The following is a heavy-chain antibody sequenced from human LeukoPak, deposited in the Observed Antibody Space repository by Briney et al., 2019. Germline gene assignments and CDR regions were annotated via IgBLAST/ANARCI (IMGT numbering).Heavy chain of an antibody. J-gene: IGHJ5*02. V-gene: IGHV1-46*01. CDR1: GYTLTSYY. CDR2: INPSGGST. D-gene: IGHD1-26*01. Sequence: ASVKVSCKASGYTLTSYYMHWVRQAPGQGLEWMGIINPSGGSTSYAQKFQGRVTMTGDTSTSTVYMELSSLRSEDTAVYYCARHSIVGATSPWGQGTLVTVSS. CDR3: ARHSIVGATSP.